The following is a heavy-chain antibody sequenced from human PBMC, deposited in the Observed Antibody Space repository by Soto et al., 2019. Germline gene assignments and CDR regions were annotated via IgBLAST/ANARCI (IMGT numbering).Heavy chain of an antibody. CDR3: ARVFLAAARRWNVFWGYFDY. Sequence: QVQLQQWGAGLLKPSETLSLTCAVYGGSFSGYYWSWIRQPPGKGLEWIGEINHSGSTNYNPSLKSRVTLSVDTSKNQFSLKLSSVTAADTAVYYCARVFLAAARRWNVFWGYFDYWGQGTLVTVSS. D-gene: IGHD6-6*01. V-gene: IGHV4-34*01. CDR1: GGSFSGYY. CDR2: INHSGST. J-gene: IGHJ4*02.